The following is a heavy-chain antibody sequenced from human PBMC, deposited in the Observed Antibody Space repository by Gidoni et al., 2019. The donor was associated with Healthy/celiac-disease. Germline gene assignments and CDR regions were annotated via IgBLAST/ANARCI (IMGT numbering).Heavy chain of an antibody. D-gene: IGHD6-6*01. V-gene: IGHV3-30*18. CDR3: AKGGRPYEEYSSWGSGY. CDR2: ISYDGSNK. J-gene: IGHJ4*02. Sequence: QVQLSASGCGVVQPVSSLSLSCAASGSTFSSCGMHWVRQAPGKGLEWVAVISYDGSNKYYSDSVKGRFTISRDNSKNTLHLQMNSLRAEDTAGYYCAKGGRPYEEYSSWGSGYWGQGTLVTVSS. CDR1: GSTFSSCG.